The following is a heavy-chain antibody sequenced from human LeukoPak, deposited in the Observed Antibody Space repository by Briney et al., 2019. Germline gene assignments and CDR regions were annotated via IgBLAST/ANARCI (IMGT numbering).Heavy chain of an antibody. V-gene: IGHV3-43*02. D-gene: IGHD3-9*01. J-gene: IGHJ4*02. CDR3: ASVDFDWLFRIDY. CDR1: GFTFDDYA. Sequence: GGSLRLSCAASGFTFDDYAMHWVRQAPGKGLEWVSLISRDGGSTYYADSVKGRFTISRDNSKNSLYLQMNSLRTEDTALYYCASVDFDWLFRIDYWGQGTLVTVSS. CDR2: ISRDGGST.